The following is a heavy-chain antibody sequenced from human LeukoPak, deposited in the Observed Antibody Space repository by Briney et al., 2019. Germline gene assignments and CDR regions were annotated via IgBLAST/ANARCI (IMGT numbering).Heavy chain of an antibody. CDR3: ARDLKDTGWFDP. V-gene: IGHV4-30-2*01. Sequence: SETLSLTCAVSGGSISSGGYSWSWIRQPPGKGLEWIGYIYHSGSTYYNPSLKSRVTISVDRSKNQFSLKLSSVTAADTAVYYCARDLKDTGWFDPWGQGTLVTVSS. D-gene: IGHD4-17*01. CDR2: IYHSGST. J-gene: IGHJ5*02. CDR1: GGSISSGGYS.